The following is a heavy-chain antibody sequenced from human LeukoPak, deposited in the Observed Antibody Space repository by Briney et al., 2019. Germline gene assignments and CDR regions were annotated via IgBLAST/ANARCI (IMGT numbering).Heavy chain of an antibody. J-gene: IGHJ6*04. D-gene: IGHD2-2*01. CDR2: INHSGST. V-gene: IGHV4-34*01. CDR1: GGSFSGYY. CDR3: AIEPHCSSTSCPDYYGMDV. Sequence: PSETLSLICAVYGGSFSGYYWSWLRQPPGKGLEWIGEINHSGSTNYNPSLKGRVTISVDTSKNQFSLKLSSVTAADTAVYYCAIEPHCSSTSCPDYYGMDVWGKGTTVTVSS.